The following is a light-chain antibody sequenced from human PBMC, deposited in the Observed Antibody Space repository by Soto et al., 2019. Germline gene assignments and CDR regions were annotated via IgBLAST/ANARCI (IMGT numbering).Light chain of an antibody. Sequence: TQSPVTLSLSPVERATLSFIASQSFRGLLAWYQQRPGKAPKLLIYDVSSLQSGVPSRFSGSGSGTEFTLTISSLRPDDFATYYCQHYKMYSPWTFGQGTKVDIK. CDR2: DVS. J-gene: IGKJ1*01. CDR3: QHYKMYSPWT. V-gene: IGKV1-5*01. CDR1: QSFRGL.